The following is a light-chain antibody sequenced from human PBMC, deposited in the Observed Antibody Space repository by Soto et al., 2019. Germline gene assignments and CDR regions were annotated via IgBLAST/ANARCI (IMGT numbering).Light chain of an antibody. CDR1: QSVSGGH. CDR3: QQYSRPPYT. CDR2: GVS. V-gene: IGKV3-20*01. Sequence: EIVLAQSPDTLSLSPGERATLSCRASQSVSGGHFAWYKKKPGQAPRLLIYGVSTRATGNPDRFSGTGSGTDFTLTISRLELEDCAVYYCQQYSRPPYTFGQGTILDTK. J-gene: IGKJ2*01.